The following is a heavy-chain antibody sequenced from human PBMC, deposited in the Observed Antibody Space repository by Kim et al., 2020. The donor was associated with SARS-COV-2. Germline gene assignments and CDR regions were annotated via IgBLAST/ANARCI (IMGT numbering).Heavy chain of an antibody. J-gene: IGHJ5*01. CDR3: AGAQRWLQFDY. V-gene: IGHV4-59*13. CDR2: INYSGSA. CDR1: GGSISSYY. D-gene: IGHD6-19*01. Sequence: SETLSLTCTVSGGSISSYYWSWIRQPPGKGLEWIGYINYSGSANHNPSLKSRVTISVDTSKNQFSLELSSVTAADTAVYYCAGAQRWLQFDYWGHGILVT.